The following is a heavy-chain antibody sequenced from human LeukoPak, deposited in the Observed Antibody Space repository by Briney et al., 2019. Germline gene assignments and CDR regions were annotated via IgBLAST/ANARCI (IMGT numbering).Heavy chain of an antibody. CDR3: ARDKLAYCGGDCWSAFDI. V-gene: IGHV4-39*07. J-gene: IGHJ3*02. CDR1: VDSISTSNSY. Sequence: SETLSLTCTGSVDSISTSNSYWGWIRQPPGKGLECNGSIYYSGNTYYNPSFKSRVTISVNTSKNQFSLKLSSVTAADTAVYYCARDKLAYCGGDCWSAFDIWGQGTMVTVSS. CDR2: IYYSGNT. D-gene: IGHD2-21*02.